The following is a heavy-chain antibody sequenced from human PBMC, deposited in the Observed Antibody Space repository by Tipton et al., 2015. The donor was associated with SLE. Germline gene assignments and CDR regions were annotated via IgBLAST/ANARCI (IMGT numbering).Heavy chain of an antibody. V-gene: IGHV4-39*07. CDR2: IYHSGST. CDR3: ASGYRSRGPDAFDI. CDR1: GGSISSSSSYY. J-gene: IGHJ3*02. Sequence: TLSLTCAVYGGSISSSSSYYWAWIRQPPGKGLEWIGSIYHSGSTYYNPSLKSRVTISLDTSKNQFSLKLSSVTAADTAVYYCASGYRSRGPDAFDIWGQGTMVTVSS. D-gene: IGHD6-13*01.